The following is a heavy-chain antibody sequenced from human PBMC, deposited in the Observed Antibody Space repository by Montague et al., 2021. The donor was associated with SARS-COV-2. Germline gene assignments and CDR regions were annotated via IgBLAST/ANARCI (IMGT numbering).Heavy chain of an antibody. CDR2: IYDSGST. CDR1: GRSVRSYC. D-gene: IGHD4-17*01. Sequence: SETLSLTCIFSGRSVRSYCWSWIRQPPGKGLEWIGYIYDSGSTNYNPSLKSRVTISVDTSKNQFSLKLSSVTAADTAVYYCARENTVTTFGGPYYIDSWGQGTLVTVSA. V-gene: IGHV4-59*02. CDR3: ARENTVTTFGGPYYIDS. J-gene: IGHJ4*02.